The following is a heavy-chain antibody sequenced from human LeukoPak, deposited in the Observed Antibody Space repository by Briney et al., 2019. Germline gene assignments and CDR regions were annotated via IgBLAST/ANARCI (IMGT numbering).Heavy chain of an antibody. D-gene: IGHD5/OR15-5a*01. Sequence: SETLSLTCTVSGGSISSYYWSWIRQPPGKGLEWIGHIYSSGTTNYNPSLKSRVTMSLDTSKNQFSLNLRSLTAADTAVYYCARLSPSPDYWGQGTLVTVSS. V-gene: IGHV4-4*07. CDR3: ARLSPSPDY. CDR2: IYSSGTT. J-gene: IGHJ4*02. CDR1: GGSISSYY.